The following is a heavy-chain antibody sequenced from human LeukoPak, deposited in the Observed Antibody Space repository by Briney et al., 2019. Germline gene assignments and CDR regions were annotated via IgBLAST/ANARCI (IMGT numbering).Heavy chain of an antibody. D-gene: IGHD4-17*01. CDR1: GYTFTSYG. CDR2: ISAYNGNT. J-gene: IGHJ6*02. Sequence: ASVKVSCKASGYTFTSYGISWVRQAPGQGLEWMGWISAYNGNTNYAQKLQGRVTMTTDTSTSTAYMELRSLRSDDTAVYYCARILGRPTEQGYGDYGLYYYYGMDVWGQGTTVTVSS. CDR3: ARILGRPTEQGYGDYGLYYYYGMDV. V-gene: IGHV1-18*01.